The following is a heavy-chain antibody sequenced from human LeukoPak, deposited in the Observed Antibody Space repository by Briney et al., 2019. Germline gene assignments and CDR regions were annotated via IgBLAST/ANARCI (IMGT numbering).Heavy chain of an antibody. Sequence: SETLSLTCAVYGGSFSGYYWSWIRQPPGKGLEWIGEINHSGSTNYNPSLKSRVTISVDTSKNQFSLKLSSVTAADTAVYYYARDYYDSSGYYDPYYFDYWGQGTLVTVSS. J-gene: IGHJ4*02. CDR2: INHSGST. D-gene: IGHD3-22*01. CDR3: ARDYYDSSGYYDPYYFDY. V-gene: IGHV4-34*01. CDR1: GGSFSGYY.